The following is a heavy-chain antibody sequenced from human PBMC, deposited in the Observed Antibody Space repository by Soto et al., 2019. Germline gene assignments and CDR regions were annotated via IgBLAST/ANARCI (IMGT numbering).Heavy chain of an antibody. D-gene: IGHD4-17*01. Sequence: EVQLLESGGGLVQPGGSLRLSCAASGFTFSSYAMSWVRQAPGKGLEWVSAISGSGGSTYYADSVKGRFTISRDNSKNTLYLQMNSLRAEETAVYYCAKVNYIIVTTGYFQQWGQGTLVTVSS. J-gene: IGHJ1*01. CDR3: AKVNYIIVTTGYFQQ. V-gene: IGHV3-23*01. CDR2: ISGSGGST. CDR1: GFTFSSYA.